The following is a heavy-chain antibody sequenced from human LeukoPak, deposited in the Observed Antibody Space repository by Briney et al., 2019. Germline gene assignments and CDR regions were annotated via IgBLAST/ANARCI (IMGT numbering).Heavy chain of an antibody. D-gene: IGHD3-3*01. CDR2: ISGSGGST. J-gene: IGHJ5*02. CDR1: GFTFSSYA. Sequence: GGSLRLSCAASGFTFSSYAMSWVRQAPGKGLEWVSAISGSGGSTYYADSVKGRFTISRDNSKNTLYLQKNSLRAEDTAVYYCAKDDSFGVVSGFDPWGRGTLVTVSS. CDR3: AKDDSFGVVSGFDP. V-gene: IGHV3-23*01.